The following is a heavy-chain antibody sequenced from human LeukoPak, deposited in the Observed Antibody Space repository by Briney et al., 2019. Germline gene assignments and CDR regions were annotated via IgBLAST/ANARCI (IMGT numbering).Heavy chain of an antibody. CDR3: ARGREDIVVVTATPSFDY. CDR1: GGSFSGYY. CDR2: INHSGST. V-gene: IGHV4-34*01. Sequence: PSETLSLTCAVYGGSFSGYYWSWIRQPPGKGLVWIGEINHSGSTNYHPSLKSRVTISVDTSKNQFSLKLSSVTAADTAVYYCARGREDIVVVTATPSFDYWGQGTLVTVSS. D-gene: IGHD2-21*02. J-gene: IGHJ4*02.